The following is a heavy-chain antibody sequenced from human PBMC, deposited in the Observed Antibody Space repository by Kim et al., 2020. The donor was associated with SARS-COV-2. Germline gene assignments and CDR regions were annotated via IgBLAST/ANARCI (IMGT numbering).Heavy chain of an antibody. V-gene: IGHV4-4*07. J-gene: IGHJ4*02. Sequence: SGSTYYNPSLKSRVTMSVDTSKNQFALKLSSVTAADTAVYYCARGQQLVYWGQGTLVTVSS. CDR2: SGST. D-gene: IGHD6-13*01. CDR3: ARGQQLVY.